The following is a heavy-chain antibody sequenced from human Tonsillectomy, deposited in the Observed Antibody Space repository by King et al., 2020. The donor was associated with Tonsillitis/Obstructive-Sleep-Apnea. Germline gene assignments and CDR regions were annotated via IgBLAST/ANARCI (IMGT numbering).Heavy chain of an antibody. D-gene: IGHD2-2*01. CDR2: IYSGGRT. Sequence: VQLVESGGGLIQPGGSLRLSCAASGFTVSGNYMSWVRQAPGKGLEWVSLIYSGGRTYYADSVKGRFTISRDSSKNTLYLQMNSLRADDTAVYYCARGRGLTCSSTSCYGAAFDYWGQGSLVTVSS. CDR3: ARGRGLTCSSTSCYGAAFDY. V-gene: IGHV3-53*01. J-gene: IGHJ4*02. CDR1: GFTVSGNY.